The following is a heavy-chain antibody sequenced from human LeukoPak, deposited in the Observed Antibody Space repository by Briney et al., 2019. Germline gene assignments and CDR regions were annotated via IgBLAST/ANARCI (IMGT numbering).Heavy chain of an antibody. CDR1: GYTFTSYY. CDR3: ARSIAVAGLGY. J-gene: IGHJ4*02. V-gene: IGHV1-46*01. Sequence: ASVKVSCKASGYTFTSYYMHWVRQAPGQGLEWMGIISPSGGSTSYAQKFQGRVTMTRDTSTSTVYMELSSLRSEDTAVYYCARSIAVAGLGYWGQGTLVTVSS. D-gene: IGHD6-19*01. CDR2: ISPSGGST.